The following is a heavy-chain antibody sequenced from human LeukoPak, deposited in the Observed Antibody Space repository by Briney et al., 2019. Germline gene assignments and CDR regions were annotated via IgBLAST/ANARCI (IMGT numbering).Heavy chain of an antibody. V-gene: IGHV4-34*01. Sequence: SETLSLTCAVYGGSFSGYYWSWIRQPPGKGLEWIGEINHSGSTNYNPSLKGRVTISVDTSKNQFSLKLSSVTAADTAVYYCARRMADTAMDSFDYWGQGTLVTVSS. J-gene: IGHJ4*02. CDR3: ARRMADTAMDSFDY. CDR2: INHSGST. CDR1: GGSFSGYY. D-gene: IGHD5-18*01.